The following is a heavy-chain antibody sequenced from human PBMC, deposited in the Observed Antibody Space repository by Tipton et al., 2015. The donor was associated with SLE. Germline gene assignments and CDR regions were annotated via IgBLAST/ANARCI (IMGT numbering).Heavy chain of an antibody. V-gene: IGHV4-34*01. J-gene: IGHJ3*01. CDR3: ARDPPRDFWSEAFGV. CDR1: GGSFNGYS. CDR2: INDSGIT. Sequence: LRLSCAVYGGSFNGYSWSWIRQPPGKGLEWVGEINDSGITDYKSSLKSRVTISLDTSKNQFSLKMTSVTAADTALYYCARDPPRDFWSEAFGVWGQGTMVTVST. D-gene: IGHD3-3*01.